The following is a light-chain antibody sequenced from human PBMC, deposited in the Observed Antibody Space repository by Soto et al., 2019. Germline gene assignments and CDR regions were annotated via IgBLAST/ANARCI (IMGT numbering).Light chain of an antibody. V-gene: IGLV6-57*02. CDR3: QSYDRTKWV. J-gene: IGLJ3*02. CDR1: SGRVAANF. CDR2: DDN. Sequence: NFMLTQPHSVSASPGETVTISCTGSSGRVAANFVHWFQQRPGSAPTIVIYDDNQRPSGVPDRFSGSIDRSSNSASLTIAGVKTEDGADYYCQSYDRTKWVFGGGTQLTVL.